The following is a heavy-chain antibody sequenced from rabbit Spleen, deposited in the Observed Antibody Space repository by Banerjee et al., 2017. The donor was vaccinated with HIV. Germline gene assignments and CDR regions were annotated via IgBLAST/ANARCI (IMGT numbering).Heavy chain of an antibody. V-gene: IGHV1S45*01. CDR2: MNTSSGDG. CDR3: VRDPVSDWYPFDL. CDR1: GFSFSNYW. J-gene: IGHJ4*01. D-gene: IGHD2-1*01. Sequence: EESGGGLVQPEGSLTLTCKASGFSFSNYWICWVRQAPGKGLEWIGCMNTSSGDGYYASWVISRFTITNPSSTTVTLQMTSLTDADMATYFCVRDPVSDWYPFDLWGPGTLVTVS.